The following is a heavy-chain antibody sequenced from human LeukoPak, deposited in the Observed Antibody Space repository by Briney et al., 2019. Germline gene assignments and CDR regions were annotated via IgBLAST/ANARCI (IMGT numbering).Heavy chain of an antibody. CDR1: GGSISSYY. V-gene: IGHV3-11*01. CDR3: AIEVIAVADHNWFDP. D-gene: IGHD6-19*01. CDR2: ISSSGSTI. J-gene: IGHJ5*02. Sequence: LSLTCTVSGGSISSYYWSWIRQAPGKGLEWVSYISSSGSTIYYADSVKGRFTISRDNAKNSLYLQMNSLRAEDTAVYYCAIEVIAVADHNWFDPWGQGTLVTVSS.